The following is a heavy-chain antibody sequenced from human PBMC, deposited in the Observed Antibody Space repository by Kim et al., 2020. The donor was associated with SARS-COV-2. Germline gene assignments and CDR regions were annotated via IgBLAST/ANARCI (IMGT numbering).Heavy chain of an antibody. J-gene: IGHJ4*02. V-gene: IGHV4-39*01. D-gene: IGHD6-19*01. CDR3: ARRGAVAGNPVYDY. Sequence: NPSLTNRITISVDTTKNQFSLNLSSVTAADTAVYFCARRGAVAGNPVYDYWGQGTLATVSS.